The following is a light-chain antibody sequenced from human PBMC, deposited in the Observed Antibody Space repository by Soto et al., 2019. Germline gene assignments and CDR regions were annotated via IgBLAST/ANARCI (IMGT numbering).Light chain of an antibody. V-gene: IGKV3-15*01. CDR1: QSLATN. CDR3: QQYRDWPLT. Sequence: IVMTQSPVTLSVSPGERVTLSCRASQSLATNLAWYQQKPGQTPRLVVYGISARASGSPGRFSGSGVGTDFNLTISSLQPEDSAVYFCQQYRDWPLTFGGGTKVEI. CDR2: GIS. J-gene: IGKJ4*01.